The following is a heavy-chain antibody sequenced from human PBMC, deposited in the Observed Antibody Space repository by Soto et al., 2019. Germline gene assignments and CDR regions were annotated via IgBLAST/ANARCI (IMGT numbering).Heavy chain of an antibody. CDR3: AREGGITMIVEYYYYGMDV. Sequence: ASVKVSCKASGYTFTGYYMHWVQQAPGQGLEWMGWINPNSGGTNYAQKFQGRVTMTRDTSISTAYMELSRLRSDDTAVYYCAREGGITMIVEYYYYGMDVWGQGTTVTVSS. CDR2: INPNSGGT. J-gene: IGHJ6*02. D-gene: IGHD3-22*01. V-gene: IGHV1-2*02. CDR1: GYTFTGYY.